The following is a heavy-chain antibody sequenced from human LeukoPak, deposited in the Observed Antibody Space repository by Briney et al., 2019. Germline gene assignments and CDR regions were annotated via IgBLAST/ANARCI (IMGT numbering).Heavy chain of an antibody. Sequence: GGSLRPSSPASGFTFSSYWMDCVRQAPGKGLVWVSRINSDGSSTSYADSVKGRFTISRDNAKDTLYLQMNSLRAEDTAVYYCESKNGSYWGQGTLVTVSS. CDR2: INSDGSST. D-gene: IGHD1-26*01. CDR3: ESKNGSY. CDR1: GFTFSSYW. V-gene: IGHV3-74*01. J-gene: IGHJ4*02.